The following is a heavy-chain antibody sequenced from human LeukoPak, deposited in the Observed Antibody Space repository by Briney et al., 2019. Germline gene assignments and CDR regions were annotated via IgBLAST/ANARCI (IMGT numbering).Heavy chain of an antibody. CDR2: ISRSSTYI. Sequence: PGGSLRLSCAASGFTFNSYSMNWVRQAPGKGLEWLSSISRSSTYIYYVDSVEGRFTSSRDNAKSSLFLQMNSLGAEDTAVYYCARESMAVGASYFDYWGQGTLVTVSS. CDR3: ARESMAVGASYFDY. V-gene: IGHV3-21*01. J-gene: IGHJ4*02. D-gene: IGHD2-15*01. CDR1: GFTFNSYS.